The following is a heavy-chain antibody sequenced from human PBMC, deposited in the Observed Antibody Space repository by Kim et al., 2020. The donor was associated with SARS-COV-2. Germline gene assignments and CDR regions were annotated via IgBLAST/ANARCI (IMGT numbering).Heavy chain of an antibody. V-gene: IGHV1-46*01. CDR3: CRADDQKFDS. D-gene: IGHD3-3*01. J-gene: IGHJ4*02. Sequence: ASVKVSCKASGYTFIDHYVHWVRQAPGQRPEWLGIINARDGAANYTQKFQDRVTLTTDTSASTVYMELSGLITEDTAMYYWCRADDQKFDSWGQGTLVIV. CDR2: INARDGAA. CDR1: GYTFIDHY.